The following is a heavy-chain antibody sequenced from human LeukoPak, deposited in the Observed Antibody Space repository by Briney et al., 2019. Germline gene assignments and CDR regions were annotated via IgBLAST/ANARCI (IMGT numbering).Heavy chain of an antibody. CDR3: ARGPGYCSGGSCYSNVYYYYYYMDV. D-gene: IGHD2-15*01. J-gene: IGHJ6*03. V-gene: IGHV4-59*01. Sequence: SETLSLTCTVSGGSISSYYWSWIRQPPGKGLEWIGYIYYSGSTNYNPSLKSRVTISVDTSKNQFSLKLSSVTAADTAVYYCARGPGYCSGGSCYSNVYYYYYYMDVWGKGTTVTVSS. CDR1: GGSISSYY. CDR2: IYYSGST.